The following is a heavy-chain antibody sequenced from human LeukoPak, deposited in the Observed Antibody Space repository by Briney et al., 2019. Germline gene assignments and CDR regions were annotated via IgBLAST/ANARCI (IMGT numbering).Heavy chain of an antibody. CDR3: TTDLERIQLWLTVD. J-gene: IGHJ4*02. Sequence: GGSLRLSCAASGFTFRDAGMSWVRQAPGKGLEWVSYISSSSSTIYYADSVKGRFTISRDNAKNSLYLQMNSLKTEDTAVYYCTTDLERIQLWLTVDWGQGTLVTVSS. V-gene: IGHV3-11*01. CDR2: ISSSSSTI. D-gene: IGHD5-18*01. CDR1: GFTFRDAG.